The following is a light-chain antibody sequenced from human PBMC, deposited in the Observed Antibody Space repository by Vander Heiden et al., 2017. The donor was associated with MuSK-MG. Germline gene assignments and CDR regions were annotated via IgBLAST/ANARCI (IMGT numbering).Light chain of an antibody. Sequence: DIQLTQSPSFLSASVGDRVTITCRASQGISSYLAWYQQKPGKAPKLLFYAASTLQSGVPSRFSGSGSGTEFTLTISSLQPEDFATYYCQQLNSYLPFGGGTKVEIK. CDR1: QGISSY. J-gene: IGKJ4*01. V-gene: IGKV1-9*01. CDR3: QQLNSYLP. CDR2: AAS.